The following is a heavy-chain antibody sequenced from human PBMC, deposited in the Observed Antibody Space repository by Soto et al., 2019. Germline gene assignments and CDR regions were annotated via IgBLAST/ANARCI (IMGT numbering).Heavy chain of an antibody. Sequence: QVQLVQSGAEVKKPGSSVKVSCKTSGGLFSVFSFNWVRQAPGQGLEWMGGVLPFTGSTDNAQKLQGRLTITADRSTSTIYMELSRLTSDDTANYYCATIRVRGGPLRFEDGGQGTLISVSS. CDR3: ATIRVRGGPLRFED. V-gene: IGHV1-69*06. CDR1: GGLFSVFS. D-gene: IGHD5-12*01. J-gene: IGHJ4*01. CDR2: VLPFTGST.